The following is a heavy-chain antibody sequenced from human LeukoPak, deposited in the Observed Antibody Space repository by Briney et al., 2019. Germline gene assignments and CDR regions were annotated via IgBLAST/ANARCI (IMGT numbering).Heavy chain of an antibody. J-gene: IGHJ4*02. Sequence: GGSLRLSCAASGFTFTNAWMSWVRQAPGRGLEWVGRIKSKTYGGTTDYAAPVKGRFTISRDDSKNTLYLQMNSLKTEDTAVYYCTTNYDSGLDYWGQGTLVTVSS. D-gene: IGHD3-10*01. CDR3: TTNYDSGLDY. CDR2: IKSKTYGGTT. CDR1: GFTFTNAW. V-gene: IGHV3-15*01.